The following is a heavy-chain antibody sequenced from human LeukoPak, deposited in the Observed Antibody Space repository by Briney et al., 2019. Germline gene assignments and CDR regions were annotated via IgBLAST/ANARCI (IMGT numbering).Heavy chain of an antibody. CDR1: GFTFSRHS. V-gene: IGHV3-48*02. J-gene: IGHJ6*02. Sequence: GGSLRLSCAASGFTFSRHSVNWVRQAPGKGLEWISYISSSSNSIHYADSVKGRFTISRDNAKKSLHLQMNSLRDEDTAVYYCARDPRGDYYYYYGMDVWGQGTTVTVSS. CDR2: ISSSSNSI. CDR3: ARDPRGDYYYYYGMDV. D-gene: IGHD2-21*02.